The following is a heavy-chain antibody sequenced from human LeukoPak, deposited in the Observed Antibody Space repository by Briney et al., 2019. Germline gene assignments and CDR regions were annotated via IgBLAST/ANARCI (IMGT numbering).Heavy chain of an antibody. Sequence: PGGSLRLSCAASGFTFSTYGMHWVRQAPGKGLEWVAVIWYDGNNKYYADSVKGRFTISRDNSKNTLYLQMNSLRAEDTAVYYCARNYYDSSAYYYFDYWGQGTLVTVSS. CDR3: ARNYYDSSAYYYFDY. CDR1: GFTFSTYG. CDR2: IWYDGNNK. V-gene: IGHV3-33*01. D-gene: IGHD3-22*01. J-gene: IGHJ4*02.